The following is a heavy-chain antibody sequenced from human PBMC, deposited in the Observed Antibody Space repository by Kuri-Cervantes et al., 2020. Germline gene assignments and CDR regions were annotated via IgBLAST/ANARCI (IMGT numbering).Heavy chain of an antibody. CDR2: SRNKANGYTT. CDR3: AKVWAEYSSSSMDV. Sequence: GESLKISCAASGFTFSDHYMDWVRQAPGKGLEWVGRSRNKANGYTTEHAASVKGRFTISRDDSQNSLYLQMNSLRAEDTAVYYCAKVWAEYSSSSMDVWGKGTTVTVSS. V-gene: IGHV3-72*01. J-gene: IGHJ6*03. CDR1: GFTFSDHY. D-gene: IGHD6-6*01.